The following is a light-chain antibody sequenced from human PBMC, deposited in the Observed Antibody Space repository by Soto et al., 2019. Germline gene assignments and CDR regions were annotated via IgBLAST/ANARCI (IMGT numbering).Light chain of an antibody. CDR3: SSYAGSSTVV. Sequence: QSAPAQPASVSGSPGQSITMSCTGTSSDVGAYNLVSWYQQHPGTAPKVLIYDVSNRPSGVSYRFSGSKSGNTASLTISGLQAEDEADYYCSSYAGSSTVVFGGGTKVTVL. V-gene: IGLV2-14*01. CDR2: DVS. J-gene: IGLJ2*01. CDR1: SSDVGAYNL.